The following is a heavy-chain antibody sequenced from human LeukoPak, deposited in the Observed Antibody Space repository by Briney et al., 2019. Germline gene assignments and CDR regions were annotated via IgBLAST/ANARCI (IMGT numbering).Heavy chain of an antibody. Sequence: ASVKVSCKVSGYTLTELSMHWVRQAPGKGLEWMGDFDPEDGVTIYAQKFQGRVTMTEDTSTDTAYMELSSLRSEDTAVYYCATVFLRFWRDGYNDYFDYWGQGTLVTVSS. V-gene: IGHV1-24*01. J-gene: IGHJ4*02. CDR2: FDPEDGVT. D-gene: IGHD5-24*01. CDR3: ATVFLRFWRDGYNDYFDY. CDR1: GYTLTELS.